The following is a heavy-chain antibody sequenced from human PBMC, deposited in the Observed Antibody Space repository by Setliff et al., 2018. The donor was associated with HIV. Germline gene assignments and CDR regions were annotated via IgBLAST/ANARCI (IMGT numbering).Heavy chain of an antibody. V-gene: IGHV4-59*11. Sequence: SETLSLTCTVSVDSMNSHYWSWIRQPPGKGLVWIGYIHYSGGTKYNPSLKSRVTISVDSSRKQFSLKVTSVTTADTAVYYCARVGTYGVHGDYYYMDVWGKGTTVTVSS. CDR1: VDSMNSHY. J-gene: IGHJ6*03. CDR3: ARVGTYGVHGDYYYMDV. CDR2: IHYSGGT. D-gene: IGHD4-17*01.